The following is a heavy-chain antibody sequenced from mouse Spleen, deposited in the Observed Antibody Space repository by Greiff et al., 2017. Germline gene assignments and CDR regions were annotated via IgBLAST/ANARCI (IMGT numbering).Heavy chain of an antibody. CDR1: GFTFSSYA. V-gene: IGHV5-9-3*01. CDR2: ISSGGSYT. Sequence: EVQGVESGGGLVKPGGSLKLSCAASGFTFSSYAMSWVRQTPEKRLEWVATISSGGSYTYYPDSVKGRFTISRDNAKNTLYLQMSSLRSEDTAMYYCAREVFDYWGQGTTLTVSS. CDR3: AREVFDY. J-gene: IGHJ2*01.